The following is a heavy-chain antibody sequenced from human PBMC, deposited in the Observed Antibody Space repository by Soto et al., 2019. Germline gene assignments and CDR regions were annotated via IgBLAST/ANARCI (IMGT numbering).Heavy chain of an antibody. Sequence: QVQLQESGPGLVKPSETLSLTCTVSGGSISSYYWCWIRQPPGKGLEWIGYIYYSGSTNYNPSLTSPVTISVDTSKNQFSLKLSSVTAADTAVYYCARSYRRYCSGGSCYSYYYYYMDVWGKGTTVTVSS. D-gene: IGHD2-15*01. CDR3: ARSYRRYCSGGSCYSYYYYYMDV. V-gene: IGHV4-59*01. J-gene: IGHJ6*03. CDR2: IYYSGST. CDR1: GGSISSYY.